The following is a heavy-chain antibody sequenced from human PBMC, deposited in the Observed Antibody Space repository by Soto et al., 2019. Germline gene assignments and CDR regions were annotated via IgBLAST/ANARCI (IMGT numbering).Heavy chain of an antibody. Sequence: PGESLKISCKGSGYSFTSYWIGWVRQMPGKGLEWMGIIYPGDSDTRYSPSFQGQVTISADKSISTAYLQWSSLKASDTAMYYCARHTMTTVICPVGYGMDVWGQGTTVTVSS. CDR1: GYSFTSYW. J-gene: IGHJ6*02. CDR2: IYPGDSDT. CDR3: ARHTMTTVICPVGYGMDV. D-gene: IGHD4-17*01. V-gene: IGHV5-51*01.